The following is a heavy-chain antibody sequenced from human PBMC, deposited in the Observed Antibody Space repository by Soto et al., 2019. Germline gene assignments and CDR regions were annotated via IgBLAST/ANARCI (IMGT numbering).Heavy chain of an antibody. CDR1: GYTFTSYG. CDR2: ISAYNGNT. V-gene: IGHV1-18*01. Sequence: ASVKVSCKASGYTFTSYGISWVRQAPGQGLEWMGWISAYNGNTNYAQKLQGRVTMTTDTSTSTAYMELRSLRSDDTAVYFCAIVWAAAGSIVFRDQGTLVTGSS. CDR3: AIVWAAAGSIVF. D-gene: IGHD6-13*01. J-gene: IGHJ4*02.